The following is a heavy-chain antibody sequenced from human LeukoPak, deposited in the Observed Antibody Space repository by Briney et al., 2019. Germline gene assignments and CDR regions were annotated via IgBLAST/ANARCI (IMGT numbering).Heavy chain of an antibody. Sequence: GESLKISCKGSGYSFTSYWIGWVRQMPGKGLEWMGIIYPGDSDTRYSPSFQGQVTISADKSISTAYLQWSSLKASDTAMYYCARQDSSGSPLIGSDAFDIWGQGTLVTVSS. CDR2: IYPGDSDT. D-gene: IGHD3-22*01. CDR3: ARQDSSGSPLIGSDAFDI. V-gene: IGHV5-51*01. J-gene: IGHJ3*02. CDR1: GYSFTSYW.